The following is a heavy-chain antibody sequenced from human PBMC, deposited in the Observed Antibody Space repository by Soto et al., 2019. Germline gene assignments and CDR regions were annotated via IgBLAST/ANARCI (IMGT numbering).Heavy chain of an antibody. CDR3: ARRRNSFFYHLDV. J-gene: IGHJ6*03. CDR2: ISDSGST. Sequence: SETLSLTCTVSGGSVSSYNWGWIRQPPGKELEWIGYISDSGSTTYSPSLQSRATISVDTSKNRFSLRLTSVTAADSAAYYCARRRNSFFYHLDVWGTGTTVTVSS. V-gene: IGHV4-59*08. CDR1: GGSVSSYN.